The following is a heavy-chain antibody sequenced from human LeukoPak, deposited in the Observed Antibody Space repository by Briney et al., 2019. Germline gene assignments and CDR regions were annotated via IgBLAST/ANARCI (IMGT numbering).Heavy chain of an antibody. CDR2: IYSSGST. Sequence: SETLSLTCTVSGGSMNNYYWNWIRQPAGKGLEWIGHIYSSGSTNYNPSPKSRVTISIDTSKNQFFLKLSSVTAADTAVYYCARRTDYWGPGTLVTVSS. CDR1: GGSMNNYY. J-gene: IGHJ4*02. CDR3: ARRTDY. D-gene: IGHD1-14*01. V-gene: IGHV4-4*07.